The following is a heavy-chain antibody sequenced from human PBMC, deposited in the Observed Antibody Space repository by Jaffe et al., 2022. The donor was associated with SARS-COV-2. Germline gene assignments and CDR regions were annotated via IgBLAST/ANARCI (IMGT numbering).Heavy chain of an antibody. D-gene: IGHD2-21*02. Sequence: EVQLLESGGGLVQPGGSLRLSCAASGFTFSSYAMSWVRQAPGKGLEWVSAISGSGGSTYYADSVKGRFTISRDNSKNTLYLQMNSLRAEDTAVYYCLSPGVVTPYFDYWGQGTLVTVSS. CDR2: ISGSGGST. V-gene: IGHV3-23*01. J-gene: IGHJ4*02. CDR3: LSPGVVTPYFDY. CDR1: GFTFSSYA.